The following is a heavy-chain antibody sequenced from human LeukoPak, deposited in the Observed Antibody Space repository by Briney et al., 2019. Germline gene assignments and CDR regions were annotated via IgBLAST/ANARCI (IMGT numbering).Heavy chain of an antibody. V-gene: IGHV4-39*01. Sequence: SETLSLTCTVSGGSISSSSYYWGWIRQPPGKGLEWIGSIYYSGSTYYNPSLKSRVTISVDTSKNQFSLKLSSVTAADTAVYYCARLITMVRGVYNWFDPWGQGTLVTVSS. CDR2: IYYSGST. J-gene: IGHJ5*02. D-gene: IGHD3-10*01. CDR1: GGSISSSSYY. CDR3: ARLITMVRGVYNWFDP.